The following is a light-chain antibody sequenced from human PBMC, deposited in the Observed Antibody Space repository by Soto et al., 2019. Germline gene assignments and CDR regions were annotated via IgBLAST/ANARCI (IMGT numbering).Light chain of an antibody. J-gene: IGKJ5*01. Sequence: QLTQFPSSLSASVGDRVTITCLASQGVSSHLAWHQQKPGKAPKLLIYEVSTLQSGVPSRFSGSGSGTDFTLTISSLQPEDFATYYCQHLNSYPITFGQGTRLEIK. V-gene: IGKV1-9*01. CDR1: QGVSSH. CDR3: QHLNSYPIT. CDR2: EVS.